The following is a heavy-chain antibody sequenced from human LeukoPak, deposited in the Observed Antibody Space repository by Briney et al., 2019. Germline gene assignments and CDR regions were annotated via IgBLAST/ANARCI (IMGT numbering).Heavy chain of an antibody. J-gene: IGHJ4*02. D-gene: IGHD6-19*01. V-gene: IGHV4-34*01. CDR3: ARGSLEQWLGHLGSFDC. CDR1: GGSFSGYY. Sequence: SETLSLTCAVYGGSFSGYYWSWIRQPPGKGLEWIGEINHSGSTNYNPSLKSRVTISVDTSKNQFSLKLSSVTAADTAVYYCARGSLEQWLGHLGSFDCWGQGTLVTVSS. CDR2: INHSGST.